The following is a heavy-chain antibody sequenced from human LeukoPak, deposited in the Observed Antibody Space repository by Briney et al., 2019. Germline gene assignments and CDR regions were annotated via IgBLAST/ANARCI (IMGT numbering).Heavy chain of an antibody. CDR1: GFTFSTYS. Sequence: GGSLRLSCAASGFTFSTYSMSWVRQAPGKGLEWVSGISGSAGDTFYADSVKGRFTISRDNSKNTLYLQMNSLRVEDTAVYHCVGCSGGTCTGNWLDPWGQGTLVSVSS. D-gene: IGHD2-15*01. CDR2: ISGSAGDT. CDR3: VGCSGGTCTGNWLDP. V-gene: IGHV3-23*01. J-gene: IGHJ5*02.